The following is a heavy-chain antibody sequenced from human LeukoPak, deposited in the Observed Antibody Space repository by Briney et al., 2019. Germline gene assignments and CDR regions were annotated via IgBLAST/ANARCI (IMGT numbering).Heavy chain of an antibody. CDR1: GRSITGYY. D-gene: IGHD3-9*01. CDR3: ARGNILTGYCFDF. J-gene: IGHJ4*02. Sequence: SETLSLTCAVYGRSITGYYWSWIRQTPGRGLEWVGEIHYTGATSYNPYLKSRATISTDTSKNQFSLRLSSVTAADTAVYYCARGNILTGYCFDFWGQGALVTVSS. V-gene: IGHV4-34*01. CDR2: IHYTGAT.